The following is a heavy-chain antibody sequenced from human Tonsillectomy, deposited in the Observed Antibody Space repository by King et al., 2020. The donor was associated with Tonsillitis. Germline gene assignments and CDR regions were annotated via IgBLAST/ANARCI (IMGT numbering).Heavy chain of an antibody. Sequence: GGGVGGGGGGLRGSCAAAGVAFDDYGVSWVRRGPGRGLEWGSGIHWNGGSTGAADSVKGRFTIARDNAKTSLYLQMNSLRAEDTALYHCAREWGYYGMDVWGQGTTVTVSS. CDR2: IHWNGGST. CDR3: AREWGYYGMDV. CDR1: GVAFDDYG. J-gene: IGHJ6*02. V-gene: IGHV3-20*01. D-gene: IGHD1-26*01.